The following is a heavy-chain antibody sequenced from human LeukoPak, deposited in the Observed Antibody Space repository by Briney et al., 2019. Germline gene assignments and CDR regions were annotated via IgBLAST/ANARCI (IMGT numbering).Heavy chain of an antibody. Sequence: QPGGSLRLSCAASGFTFSNYAMSWVRQAPGKGLEWVSTITGSGDSTYYADSVKGRFTISRDNSKTTLYLQMNSLRAEDTAVYYCARLQLGYNFDYWGQGTLVTVSS. CDR1: GFTFSNYA. J-gene: IGHJ4*02. CDR3: ARLQLGYNFDY. V-gene: IGHV3-23*01. D-gene: IGHD1-1*01. CDR2: ITGSGDST.